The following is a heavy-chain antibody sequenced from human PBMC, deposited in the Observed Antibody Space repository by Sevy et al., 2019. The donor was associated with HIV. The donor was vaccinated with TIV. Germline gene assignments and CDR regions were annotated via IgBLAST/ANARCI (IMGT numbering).Heavy chain of an antibody. Sequence: ASVKVSCKASGFNFASYDIYWVRQATGQGLEWMGWMNTNTGNTGFAQKFQGRVTMTRNTSITTAYMELSNLRSEDTAVYYCARVSGWHLRYGMDVWGQGAKVTVSS. V-gene: IGHV1-8*02. D-gene: IGHD6-19*01. CDR1: GFNFASYD. CDR3: ARVSGWHLRYGMDV. CDR2: MNTNTGNT. J-gene: IGHJ6*02.